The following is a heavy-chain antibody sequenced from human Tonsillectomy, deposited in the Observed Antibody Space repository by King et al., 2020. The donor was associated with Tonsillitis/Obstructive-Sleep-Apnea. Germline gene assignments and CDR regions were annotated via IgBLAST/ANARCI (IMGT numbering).Heavy chain of an antibody. CDR1: GGSISGYY. J-gene: IGHJ3*02. CDR3: ARHSSGWYQDAFDI. CDR2: IYYTGST. Sequence: VQLQESGPGLVKPSETLSLTCTVSGGSISGYYWTWIRQPPGKGLEWIGYIYYTGSTNYNPSLKSRVTISLDTSKNQFSLRLSSVTAADTAVYYCARHSSGWYQDAFDIWGQGTMVTVSS. V-gene: IGHV4-59*08. D-gene: IGHD6-19*01.